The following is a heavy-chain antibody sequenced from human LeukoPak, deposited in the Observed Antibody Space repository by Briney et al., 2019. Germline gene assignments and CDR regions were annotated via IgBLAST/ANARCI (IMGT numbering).Heavy chain of an antibody. J-gene: IGHJ3*02. CDR3: ARRDYYDSSGYYSDAFDI. D-gene: IGHD3-22*01. CDR2: ISSSSSYI. Sequence: GGSLRLSCAASGFTFSSYSMNWVRQAPGKGLEWVSSISSSSSYIYYADSVKGRFTTSRDNAKNSLYLQMNSLRAEDTAVYYCARRDYYDSSGYYSDAFDIWGQGTMVTVSS. V-gene: IGHV3-21*01. CDR1: GFTFSSYS.